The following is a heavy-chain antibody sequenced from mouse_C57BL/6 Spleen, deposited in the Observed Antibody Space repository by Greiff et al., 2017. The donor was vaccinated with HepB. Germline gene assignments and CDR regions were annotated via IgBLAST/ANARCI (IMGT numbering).Heavy chain of an antibody. CDR2: ISDGGSYT. V-gene: IGHV5-4*01. J-gene: IGHJ4*01. Sequence: EVQLVESGGGLVKPGGSLKLSCAASGFTFSSYAMSWVRQTPEKRLEWVATISDGGSYTYYPDNVKGRFTISRDNAKNNLYLQMSHLKSEDTAMYYCARDGDYAHYYAMDYWGQGTSVTVSS. D-gene: IGHD2-4*01. CDR1: GFTFSSYA. CDR3: ARDGDYAHYYAMDY.